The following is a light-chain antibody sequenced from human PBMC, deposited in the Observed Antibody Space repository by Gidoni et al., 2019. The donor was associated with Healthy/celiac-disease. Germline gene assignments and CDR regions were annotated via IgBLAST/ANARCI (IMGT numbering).Light chain of an antibody. CDR3: QQSYSTPPT. CDR1: QSISSY. J-gene: IGKJ1*01. CDR2: AAS. V-gene: IGKV1-39*01. Sequence: DIQMTQSPSSMSASVGDRVTITCRESQSISSYLNWYQQKPGKAPKLLIYAASSLQSGVPSRFSGIGSGTDFTLTISSLQPEDFATYYCQQSYSTPPTFAQXTKVEIK.